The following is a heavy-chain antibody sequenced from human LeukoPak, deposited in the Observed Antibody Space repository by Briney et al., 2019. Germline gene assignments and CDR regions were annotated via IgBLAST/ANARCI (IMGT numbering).Heavy chain of an antibody. CDR3: TRRVSATRWFDP. CDR1: GFTLSSHW. J-gene: IGHJ5*02. CDR2: INSDGSTT. Sequence: GGSLRLSCAASGFTLSSHWMLWVRQAPGKRLVWVSRINSDGSTTNYADSVKGRFTISRDNAENTLYLQMNSLRVEDTAVYYCTRRVSATRWFDPWGQGTLVTVSS. V-gene: IGHV3-74*01. D-gene: IGHD2-15*01.